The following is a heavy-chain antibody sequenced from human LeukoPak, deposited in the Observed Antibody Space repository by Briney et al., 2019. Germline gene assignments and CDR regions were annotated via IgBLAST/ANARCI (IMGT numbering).Heavy chain of an antibody. V-gene: IGHV4-38-2*02. CDR3: ARAWIAARPNKYYFDY. CDR2: IYHSGST. Sequence: SSETLSLTCTVSGYSISSGYYWGWIRQPPGKGLEWIGSIYHSGSTYYNPSLKSRVTISVDTSKNQFSLKLSSVTAADTAVYYCARAWIAARPNKYYFDYWGQGTLVTVSS. J-gene: IGHJ4*02. D-gene: IGHD6-6*01. CDR1: GYSISSGYY.